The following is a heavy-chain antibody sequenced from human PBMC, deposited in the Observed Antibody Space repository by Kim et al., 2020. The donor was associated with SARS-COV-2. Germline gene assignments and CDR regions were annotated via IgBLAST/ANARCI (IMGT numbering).Heavy chain of an antibody. CDR2: IDWDDDK. CDR1: GFSLTTRRIC. J-gene: IGHJ4*01. V-gene: IGHV2-70*11. Sequence: SGPTLVNPTQTLTLTCTFSGFSLTTRRICVSWIRQPPGKALEWLARIDWDDDKYYSTSLRTRLTISKDTSKNQVVLTMTNMDPVDTATYYCARIRRDCRSTSYKAAYIDVWGQGTPVTVSS. CDR3: ARIRRDCRSTSYKAAYIDV. D-gene: IGHD2-2*01.